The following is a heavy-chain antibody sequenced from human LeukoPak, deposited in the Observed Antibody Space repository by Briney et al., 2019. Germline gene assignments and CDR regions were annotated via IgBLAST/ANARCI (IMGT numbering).Heavy chain of an antibody. CDR2: IYNSGNN. Sequence: NTSETLSLTCTVSGGSISSDYWQWLRQPPGKGLEWVGYIYNSGNNHYNSSLKSRVTISIDTSKNQFSLKLASVTAADTAVYYCATRGYWGQGTLVAVSS. J-gene: IGHJ4*02. V-gene: IGHV4-59*08. CDR1: GGSISSDY. CDR3: ATRGY. D-gene: IGHD3-10*01.